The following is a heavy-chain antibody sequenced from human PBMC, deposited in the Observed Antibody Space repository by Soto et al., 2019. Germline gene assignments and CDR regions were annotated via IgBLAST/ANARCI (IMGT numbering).Heavy chain of an antibody. D-gene: IGHD3-10*01. J-gene: IGHJ6*02. CDR3: ARDGRPSNGRYLLYYSYYYGMDV. V-gene: IGHV3-11*06. Sequence: QVQLVESGGGLVKPGGSLRLSCSASGFTFSASYMSWVRQAPGKGLEWISYISGTSSYTTYADSVKGRFTISRDNAKNSLYLQMDSLRVEDTAVYYCARDGRPSNGRYLLYYSYYYGMDVWGQGTTVTVSS. CDR1: GFTFSASY. CDR2: ISGTSSYT.